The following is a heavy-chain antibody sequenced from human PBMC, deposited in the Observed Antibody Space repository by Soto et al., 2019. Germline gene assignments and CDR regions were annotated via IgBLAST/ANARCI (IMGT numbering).Heavy chain of an antibody. V-gene: IGHV4-4*02. D-gene: IGHD6-19*01. Sequence: LSLTCAVSGDSITSSAWWSCVRQPPGKGLEWIGEIHLGGTTNYNPSLKSRVTISVDKSKNQFSLKLSSVTAEDTAVYYCVRESDFTGWYDYWGQG. J-gene: IGHJ4*02. CDR1: GDSITSSAW. CDR2: IHLGGTT. CDR3: VRESDFTGWYDY.